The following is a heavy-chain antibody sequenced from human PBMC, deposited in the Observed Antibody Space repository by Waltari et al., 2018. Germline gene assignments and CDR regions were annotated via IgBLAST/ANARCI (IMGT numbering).Heavy chain of an antibody. J-gene: IGHJ4*02. V-gene: IGHV3-23*01. CDR3: TTTSFVEQQLVLGWDY. CDR1: GVTFRNYG. CDR2: IVGGDGTA. Sequence: EVQLFESGGGLVQPGGSLRLSCAASGVTFRNYGMSWVRQAPGKGRVWVSAIAAIVGGDGTAYYADSVQGRFTISRDDSKNTLYLQMNSLKTEDTTVYYCTTTSFVEQQLVLGWDYWGQGTLVTVSS. D-gene: IGHD6-13*01.